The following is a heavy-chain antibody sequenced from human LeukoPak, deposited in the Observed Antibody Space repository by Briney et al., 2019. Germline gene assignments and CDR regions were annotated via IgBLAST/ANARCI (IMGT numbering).Heavy chain of an antibody. CDR1: GYTFTGHY. V-gene: IGHV1-2*06. Sequence: GASVKVSCKASGYTFTGHYMHWVRQAPVQGLEWMGRINPNSGGTNYAQKFQGRVTMTRDTSISTAYMELSRLRSDDTAVYYCARDEGYCSGGSCYGDGYWGQGTLVTVSS. CDR3: ARDEGYCSGGSCYGDGY. CDR2: INPNSGGT. D-gene: IGHD2-15*01. J-gene: IGHJ4*02.